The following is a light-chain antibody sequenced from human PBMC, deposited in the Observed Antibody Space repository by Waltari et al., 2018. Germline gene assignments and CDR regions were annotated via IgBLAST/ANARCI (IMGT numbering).Light chain of an antibody. CDR1: SNDVGGYNS. CDR3: SSQSSNDVVL. Sequence: QSALTQPASVSGSPGPSVTIFCAGTSNDVGGYNSVSWYQEHPGQAPRVIIYVVSDRPSGVSDRFSGSKSGNTASLTISGLQAEDEADYYCSSQSSNDVVLFGGGTKLTVL. V-gene: IGLV2-14*01. J-gene: IGLJ2*01. CDR2: VVS.